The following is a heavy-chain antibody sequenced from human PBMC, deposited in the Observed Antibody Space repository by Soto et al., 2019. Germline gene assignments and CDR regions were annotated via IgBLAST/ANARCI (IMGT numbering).Heavy chain of an antibody. CDR1: GFTFSSYG. CDR3: ARDAANDFWSGYYTGYFDY. V-gene: IGHV3-33*01. Sequence: GGSLRLSCAASGFTFSSYGMHWVRQAPGKGLEWVAVIWYDGSNKYYADSVKGRFTISRDNSKNTLYLQMNSLRAEDTAVYYCARDAANDFWSGYYTGYFDYWGQGTLVTVSS. CDR2: IWYDGSNK. D-gene: IGHD3-3*01. J-gene: IGHJ4*02.